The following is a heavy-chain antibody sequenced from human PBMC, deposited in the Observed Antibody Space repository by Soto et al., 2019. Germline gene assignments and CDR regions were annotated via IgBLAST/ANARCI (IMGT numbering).Heavy chain of an antibody. J-gene: IGHJ6*02. CDR3: ARGPGFSYSSRGYSMDV. V-gene: IGHV4-34*01. CDR2: INHSGST. D-gene: IGHD6-13*01. CDR1: GGSFSGYY. Sequence: SETLSLTCAVYGGSFSGYYWSWIRQPPGKGLEWIGEINHSGSTNYNPSLKSRVTISVDTSKNQFSLKLSSVTAADTAVYYCARGPGFSYSSRGYSMDVWGQGTTVTVSS.